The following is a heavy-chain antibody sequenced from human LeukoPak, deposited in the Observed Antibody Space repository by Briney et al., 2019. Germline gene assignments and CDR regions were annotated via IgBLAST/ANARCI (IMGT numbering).Heavy chain of an antibody. J-gene: IGHJ4*02. CDR1: GFTFDDYG. V-gene: IGHV3-20*04. CDR3: ARVEYYYDSSGYFDY. Sequence: GGSLRLSCAASGFTFDDYGMSWVRQAPGKGLEWVSGINWNGGSTGYADSVKGRFTNSRDNAKNSLYLQMNSLRAEDTALYYCARVEYYYDSSGYFDYWGQGTLVTVSS. D-gene: IGHD3-22*01. CDR2: INWNGGST.